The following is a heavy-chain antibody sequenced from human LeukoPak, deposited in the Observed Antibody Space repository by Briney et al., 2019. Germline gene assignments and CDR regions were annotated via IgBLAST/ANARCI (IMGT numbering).Heavy chain of an antibody. V-gene: IGHV3-48*03. CDR3: GASRQFVGAFDI. D-gene: IGHD3-10*01. J-gene: IGHJ3*02. CDR1: GFTFSSYE. Sequence: GGSLRLSCAASGFTFSSYELYWVRQAPEKGLEWISYISSSSSTIKYADSVRGRFTISRADARESLFLQMNSLRAEDTATYYCGASRQFVGAFDIWGQGTLVTVSS. CDR2: ISSSSSTI.